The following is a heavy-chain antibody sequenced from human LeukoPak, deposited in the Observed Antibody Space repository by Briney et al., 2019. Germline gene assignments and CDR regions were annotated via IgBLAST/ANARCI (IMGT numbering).Heavy chain of an antibody. CDR2: IIPVFGTA. D-gene: IGHD2-21*01. Sequence: SVKVSCKASGGTFSSYAISWVRQAPGQGLEWMGGIIPVFGTANYAQKFQGRVTITADESTSTAYMELSSLRSEDTAVYYCARDIPPHVRNWFDPWGQGTLVTVSS. CDR1: GGTFSSYA. CDR3: ARDIPPHVRNWFDP. J-gene: IGHJ5*02. V-gene: IGHV1-69*13.